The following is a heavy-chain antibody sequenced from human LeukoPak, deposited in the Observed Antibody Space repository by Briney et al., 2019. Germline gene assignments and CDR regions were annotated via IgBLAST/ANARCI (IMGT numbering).Heavy chain of an antibody. J-gene: IGHJ4*02. V-gene: IGHV3-30*02. CDR3: AKGAGSSSSSPLDY. CDR2: IRYDGSNK. Sequence: PGGSLRLSCAASGFTFSSYGMHWVRQAPGKGLEWVAFIRYDGSNKYYADSVKGRFTISRDNSKNTLYLQMNSLRAEDTAVYYCAKGAGSSSSSPLDYWGQGTLVTVSS. CDR1: GFTFSSYG. D-gene: IGHD6-6*01.